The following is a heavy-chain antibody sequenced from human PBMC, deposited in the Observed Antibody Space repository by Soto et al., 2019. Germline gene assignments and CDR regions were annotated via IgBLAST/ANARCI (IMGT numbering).Heavy chain of an antibody. Sequence: GGSLRLSCAASGFTFSSYTMNWVRQAPGKGLEWVSSISSSSHYIYYADSVKGRFTISRDNAKDSLYLQMNSLRAEDTAVYYCARDNYYYGMDVWGQGTTVTVSS. CDR1: GFTFSSYT. V-gene: IGHV3-21*01. CDR3: ARDNYYYGMDV. CDR2: ISSSSHYI. J-gene: IGHJ6*02.